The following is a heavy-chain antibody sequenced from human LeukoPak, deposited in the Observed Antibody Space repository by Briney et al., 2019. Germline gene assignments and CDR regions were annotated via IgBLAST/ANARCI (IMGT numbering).Heavy chain of an antibody. CDR1: GFTFDDYA. J-gene: IGHJ4*02. CDR3: AKDIAAAGNFDY. Sequence: GGSLRLSCAASGFTFDDYAMHWVRQAPGKGLEWVSGISWNSGSIGYADSVKGRFTISRDNAKNSLYLQMNSLRAEDTALYYCAKDIAAAGNFDYWGRGTLVTVSS. CDR2: ISWNSGSI. D-gene: IGHD6-13*01. V-gene: IGHV3-9*01.